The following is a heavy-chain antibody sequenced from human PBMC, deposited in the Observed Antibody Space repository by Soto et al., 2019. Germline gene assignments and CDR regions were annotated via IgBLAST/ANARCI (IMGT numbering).Heavy chain of an antibody. CDR2: FDPEDGET. CDR3: ATSRVISGSYYRPPYYYYGMDV. V-gene: IGHV1-24*01. D-gene: IGHD1-26*01. J-gene: IGHJ6*02. CDR1: GYTLTELS. Sequence: GASVKVSCKVSGYTLTELSMHWVRQAPGKGLEWMGGFDPEDGETIYAQKFQGRVTMTEDTSTDTAYMELSSLRSEDTAVYYCATSRVISGSYYRPPYYYYGMDVWGQGTTVTVSS.